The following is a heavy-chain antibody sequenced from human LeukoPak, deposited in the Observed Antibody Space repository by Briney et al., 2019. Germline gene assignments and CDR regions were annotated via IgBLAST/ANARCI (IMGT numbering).Heavy chain of an antibody. CDR3: AKGRDGYNSGVFDY. Sequence: PGGSLRLSCAASGFTFDSYAMNWVRQAPGKGLEWVAVISYDGSNKYYADSVKGRFTISRDNSKNTLYLQMNSLRAEDTAVYYCAKGRDGYNSGVFDYWGQGTLVTVSS. J-gene: IGHJ4*02. D-gene: IGHD5-24*01. V-gene: IGHV3-30*18. CDR1: GFTFDSYA. CDR2: ISYDGSNK.